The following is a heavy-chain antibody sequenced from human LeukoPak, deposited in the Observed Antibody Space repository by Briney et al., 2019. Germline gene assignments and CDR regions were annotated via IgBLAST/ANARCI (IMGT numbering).Heavy chain of an antibody. J-gene: IGHJ4*02. V-gene: IGHV1-8*03. D-gene: IGHD2-2*02. CDR3: VRGRYCSSTSCYMFDY. CDR1: GYTFSTYD. Sequence: ASVKVSCKASGYTFSTYDINWVRQAIGQGLEWMGWMNPNNGNTGYAQKFQGRVTITKDTSISTAYMELSSLSSEDTAVYYCVRGRYCSSTSCYMFDYWGQGTLVTVSS. CDR2: MNPNNGNT.